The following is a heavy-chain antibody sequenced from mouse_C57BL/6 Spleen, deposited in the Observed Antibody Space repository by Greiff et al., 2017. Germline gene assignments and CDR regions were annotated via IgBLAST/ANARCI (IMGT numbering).Heavy chain of an antibody. CDR2: IDPSDSYT. CDR1: GYTFTSYW. J-gene: IGHJ4*01. V-gene: IGHV1-69*01. Sequence: QVQLQQPGAELVMPGASVKLSCKASGYTFTSYWMHWVKQRPGQGLEWIGEIDPSDSYTNYNQKFKGKSTLTVDKSSSTAYMQLSSLTSEDSAVYYCARSPNWDDAMDYWGQGTSVTVSS. CDR3: ARSPNWDDAMDY. D-gene: IGHD4-1*01.